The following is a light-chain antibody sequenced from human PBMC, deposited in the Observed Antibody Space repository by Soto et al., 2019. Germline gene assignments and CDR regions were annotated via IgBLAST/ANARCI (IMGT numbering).Light chain of an antibody. J-gene: IGLJ1*01. CDR2: DVS. CDR1: SSDVGGYNY. CDR3: SSYTSSSTLDV. V-gene: IGLV2-14*01. Sequence: QSALTQPASVSGSPGQSITISCTGTSSDVGGYNYVSWYQQHPGKAPKLMIYDVSNRPSGVSNRFSGSKSGNTASLTISGFQAEDEADYYCSSYTSSSTLDVFGTGTKVTVL.